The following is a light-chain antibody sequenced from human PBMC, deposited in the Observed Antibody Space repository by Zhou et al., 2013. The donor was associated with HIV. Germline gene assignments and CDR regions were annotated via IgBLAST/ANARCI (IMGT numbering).Light chain of an antibody. CDR2: AAS. CDR1: QGISSY. V-gene: IGKV1-8*01. CDR3: LQHNTYPPELT. J-gene: IGKJ4*01. Sequence: AIRMTQSPSSLSASTGDRVTITCRASQGISSYLAWYQQKPGKAPKLLIYAASTLQSGVPSRFSGSESGTDFTLTISCLQSEDFATSYCLQHNTYPPELTFGGGTKVEIK.